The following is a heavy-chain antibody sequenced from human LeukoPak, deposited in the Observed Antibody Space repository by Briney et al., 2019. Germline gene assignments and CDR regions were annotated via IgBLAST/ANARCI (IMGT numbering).Heavy chain of an antibody. CDR1: GFTFSSHA. D-gene: IGHD2-2*01. V-gene: IGHV3-30-3*01. CDR2: ISYDGSNK. Sequence: PGGSLRLSCAASGFTFSSHAMHWVRQAPGKGLEWVAVISYDGSNKYYADSVKGRFTISRDNSKNTLYLQMNSLRAEDTAVYYCARVVVPAAIYYYYYYGMDVWGQGTTVTVSS. CDR3: ARVVVPAAIYYYYYYGMDV. J-gene: IGHJ6*02.